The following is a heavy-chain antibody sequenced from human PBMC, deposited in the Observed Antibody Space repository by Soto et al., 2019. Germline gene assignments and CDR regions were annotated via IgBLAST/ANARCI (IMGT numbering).Heavy chain of an antibody. J-gene: IGHJ6*02. CDR2: IDWDDDK. Sequence: SGPTLVNPTQTLTLTCTFSGFSLSTSGMCVSWIRQPPGKALEWLALIDWDDDKYYSTSLKTRLTISKDTSKNQVVLTMTKMDPVDTATYYCARTADLYGDYNYGMDVWGQGTTVTVSS. CDR3: ARTADLYGDYNYGMDV. CDR1: GFSLSTSGMC. D-gene: IGHD4-17*01. V-gene: IGHV2-70*01.